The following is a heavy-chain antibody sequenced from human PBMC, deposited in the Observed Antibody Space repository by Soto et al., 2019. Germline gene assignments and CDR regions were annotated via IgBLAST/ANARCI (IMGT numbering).Heavy chain of an antibody. D-gene: IGHD1-1*01. Sequence: SEALSLTCTVSGASISGFYWSWIRKSAGKGLEWIGRIYATGTTDYNPSLKSRVMMSVDTSKKQFSLKLRSVTAADTAVYYCVRDGTKTLRDWFDPWGQGISLTVSS. CDR1: GASISGFY. J-gene: IGHJ5*02. CDR2: IYATGTT. CDR3: VRDGTKTLRDWFDP. V-gene: IGHV4-4*07.